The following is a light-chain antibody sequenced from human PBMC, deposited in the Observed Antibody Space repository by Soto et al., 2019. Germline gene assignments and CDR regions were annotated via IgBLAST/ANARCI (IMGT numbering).Light chain of an antibody. Sequence: QSVLTQPAAVSGSPGQSITISCTGTSSDVGSYNLDSWYQQHPGKAPKLMIYEGSKRPSGVSNRFSGSKSGNTASLTISGLQAEDEADYYCCSYAGSSTFYVFGTETKVTVL. CDR3: CSYAGSSTFYV. CDR2: EGS. V-gene: IGLV2-23*03. J-gene: IGLJ1*01. CDR1: SSDVGSYNL.